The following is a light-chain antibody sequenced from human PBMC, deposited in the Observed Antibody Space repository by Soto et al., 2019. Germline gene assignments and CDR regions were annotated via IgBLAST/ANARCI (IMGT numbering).Light chain of an antibody. V-gene: IGKV3-15*01. CDR3: QQHNNWPPWT. J-gene: IGKJ1*01. Sequence: EIVMTQSPATLSVSPGARATLSCRASQSVSSNFAWYQQKPGQAPRLLMYGASTRATGIPGRFSGSGSGTEFTLTISSLQSEDFAVYYCQQHNNWPPWTFGQGTKVEIK. CDR2: GAS. CDR1: QSVSSN.